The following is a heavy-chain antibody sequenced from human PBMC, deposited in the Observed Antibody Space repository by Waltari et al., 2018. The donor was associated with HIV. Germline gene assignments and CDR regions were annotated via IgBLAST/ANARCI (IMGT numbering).Heavy chain of an antibody. CDR1: GFSFTIYA. V-gene: IGHV3-23*01. CDR3: TKDPVTAVGNINWFDP. D-gene: IGHD6-13*01. Sequence: VQLLASGGGLVQPWGYMSLSCRAYGFSFTIYAIIWVRQAPGKGLEWVSGISGSGDNRYYADSVKGRFTISRDNSKNKVFLQMKSLRPEDTAFYYCTKDPVTAVGNINWFDPWGQGTLVTVSS. CDR2: ISGSGDNR. J-gene: IGHJ5*02.